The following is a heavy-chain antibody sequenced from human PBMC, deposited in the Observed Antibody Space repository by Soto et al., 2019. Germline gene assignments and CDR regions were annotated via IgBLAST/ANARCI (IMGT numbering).Heavy chain of an antibody. J-gene: IGHJ6*02. CDR1: GLTVSHNY. Sequence: GGSLRLSRVASGLTVSHNYMAWVRQAPEMGLEWVSILYTEGTTYYADSVKGRFTISRDSSKNTLFLQMDSLRAEDTAVYYCVRPRPSGENYGMDVWGQGTTVTVSS. CDR2: LYTEGTT. D-gene: IGHD3-16*01. CDR3: VRPRPSGENYGMDV. V-gene: IGHV3-53*01.